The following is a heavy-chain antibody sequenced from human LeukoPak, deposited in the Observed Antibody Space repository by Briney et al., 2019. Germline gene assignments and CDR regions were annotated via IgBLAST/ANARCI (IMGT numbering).Heavy chain of an antibody. Sequence: PGGSLRLSCAASGFTFNDYYMSWIRQAPGKGLEWVSYISSSGSTINYADSVKGRFTISRDSAKKSLFLQMNSLRAEGTAVYYCARVGSSGYPIDYWGQGTLVTVSS. J-gene: IGHJ4*02. D-gene: IGHD3-22*01. V-gene: IGHV3-11*01. CDR3: ARVGSSGYPIDY. CDR1: GFTFNDYY. CDR2: ISSSGSTI.